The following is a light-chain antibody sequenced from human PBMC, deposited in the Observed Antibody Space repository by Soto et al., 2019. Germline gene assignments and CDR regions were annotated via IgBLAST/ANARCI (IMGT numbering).Light chain of an antibody. CDR2: SNH. CDR3: SAWDDSLVVV. CDR1: SSNVGSTS. J-gene: IGLJ2*01. V-gene: IGLV1-44*01. Sequence: QSVLTQPPSASGTPGQTVTISCSGSSSNVGSTSVNWFQHLPGAVPKLLIFSNHQRPSGVPDRFSGSKSGTSASLAISGLQTEDEADYYCSAWDDSLVVVFGGGTTVTVL.